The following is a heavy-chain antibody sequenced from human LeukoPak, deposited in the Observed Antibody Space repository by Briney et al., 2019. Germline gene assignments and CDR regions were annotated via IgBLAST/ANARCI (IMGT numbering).Heavy chain of an antibody. CDR2: INAQSGAP. Sequence: ASVKVSCKASGYTLTDYFIHWVRQAPGQGLEWMGWINAQSGAPRYAQIFEGRVTITRDTSIGTVYMQVSRLTSDDTAIYYCARDGPSVFDYWGQGTLVTVSS. D-gene: IGHD3-10*01. J-gene: IGHJ4*02. CDR3: ARDGPSVFDY. V-gene: IGHV1-2*02. CDR1: GYTLTDYF.